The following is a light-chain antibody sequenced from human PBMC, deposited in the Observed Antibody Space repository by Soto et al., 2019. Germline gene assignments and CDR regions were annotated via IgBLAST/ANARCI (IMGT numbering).Light chain of an antibody. CDR3: QQYNSYPET. CDR2: DAS. Sequence: DIQITHSPSTLSASVLYRVTITSRASQSISSWLAWYQQKPGKAPKLLIYDASSLESGVPSRFSGSGSGTEFTLTISSLQPDDFATYYCQQYNSYPETFGQGTKVDIK. J-gene: IGKJ1*01. V-gene: IGKV1-5*01. CDR1: QSISSW.